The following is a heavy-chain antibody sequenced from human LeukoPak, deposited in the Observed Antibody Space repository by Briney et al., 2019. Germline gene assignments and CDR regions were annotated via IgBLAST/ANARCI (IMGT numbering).Heavy chain of an antibody. CDR1: GFTFSSYT. CDR3: ARAHNWKYGSFDF. V-gene: IGHV3-21*01. D-gene: IGHD1-7*01. J-gene: IGHJ4*02. CDR2: ISSSSSYI. Sequence: GGSLRLSCAASGFTFSSYTMNWVRQAPGKGLEWVSSISSSSSYIYYADSVKGRFTISRDNAKNSLYLQMNSLRAEDTAVYYCARAHNWKYGSFDFWGQGTLVTVSS.